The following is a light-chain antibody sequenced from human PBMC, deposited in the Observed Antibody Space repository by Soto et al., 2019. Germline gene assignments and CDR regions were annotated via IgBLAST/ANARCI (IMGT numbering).Light chain of an antibody. CDR1: QSISSW. J-gene: IGKJ2*01. CDR2: DAS. Sequence: DIQMTQSPSTLSASVGAIATITCRASQSISSWLAWYQKTPGKAPKLLIYDASSLKRGVPSRFSVGGSWTDFTLTISTLQPDDFATYYCQEYNSYLYNFGQGTKLEVK. V-gene: IGKV1-5*01. CDR3: QEYNSYLYN.